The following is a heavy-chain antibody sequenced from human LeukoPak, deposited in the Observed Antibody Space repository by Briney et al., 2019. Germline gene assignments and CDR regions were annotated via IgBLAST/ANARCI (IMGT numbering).Heavy chain of an antibody. Sequence: PGGSLRLSCAASGFTFSSNWIHWVRQAPGKGLVWVSRINEDGSTTNYADSVKGRSTIFRDNAKNTLYLQMNSLRAEDTAAYYCVRDLGGRSGHWGQGTLVTVSS. CDR3: VRDLGGRSGH. D-gene: IGHD1-26*01. CDR2: INEDGSTT. V-gene: IGHV3-74*01. CDR1: GFTFSSNW. J-gene: IGHJ4*02.